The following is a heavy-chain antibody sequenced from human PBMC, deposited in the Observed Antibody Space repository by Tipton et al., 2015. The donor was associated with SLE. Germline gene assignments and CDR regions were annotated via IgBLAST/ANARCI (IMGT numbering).Heavy chain of an antibody. V-gene: IGHV4-34*01. CDR3: SRGAADALDI. CDR2: INHSGST. J-gene: IGHJ3*02. Sequence: TLSLTCAVYGGTFSAYYWSWVRQPPAQGLEWIGEINHSGSTNYTPPLKTRVTISVDTSKNQFSQKLSSVTAADKAVYYCSRGAADALDIWGQGTRVTASS. CDR1: GGTFSAYY.